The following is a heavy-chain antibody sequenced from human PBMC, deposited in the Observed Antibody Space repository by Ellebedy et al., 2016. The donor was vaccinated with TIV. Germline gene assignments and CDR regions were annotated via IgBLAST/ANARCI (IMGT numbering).Heavy chain of an antibody. CDR2: INPIGESA. CDR1: GYSFNSYY. Sequence: ASVKVSCXASGYSFNSYYMVWVRQAPGQGLEWMGLINPIGESAIYAQQFQDRVTMTRDMSTSTVYMDLSNLRSGDTAVYYCARPARGFNYGYLDYWGQGTLVTVSS. J-gene: IGHJ4*02. D-gene: IGHD5-18*01. V-gene: IGHV1-46*02. CDR3: ARPARGFNYGYLDY.